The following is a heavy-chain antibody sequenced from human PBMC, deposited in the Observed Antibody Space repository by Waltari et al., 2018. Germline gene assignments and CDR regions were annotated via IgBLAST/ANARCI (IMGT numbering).Heavy chain of an antibody. J-gene: IGHJ3*02. D-gene: IGHD3-10*01. CDR3: ARAPSGDAFDI. Sequence: QVQLQESGPGLVKPSETLYLTCTVSGGSISSHYWRWIRQPPGKGLEWIGYIYYSGSTHYNPSLKSRVTISVDTSKNHFSLKLSSVTAADTAVYYCARAPSGDAFDIWGQGTMVTVSS. CDR1: GGSISSHY. CDR2: IYYSGST. V-gene: IGHV4-59*11.